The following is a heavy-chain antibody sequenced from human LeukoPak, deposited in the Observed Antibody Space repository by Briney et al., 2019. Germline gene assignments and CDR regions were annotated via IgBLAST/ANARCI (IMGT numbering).Heavy chain of an antibody. D-gene: IGHD3-3*01. CDR2: MNPNSGNT. CDR1: GYTFTSYD. Sequence: ASVKVSCKASGYTFTSYDINWVRQATGRGLEWMGWMNPNSGNTGYAQKFQGRVTMPRNTSISTAYMELSSLRSEDTAVYYCARGHTYYDFWSGYSDGGLWGQGTLVTVSS. J-gene: IGHJ4*02. V-gene: IGHV1-8*01. CDR3: ARGHTYYDFWSGYSDGGL.